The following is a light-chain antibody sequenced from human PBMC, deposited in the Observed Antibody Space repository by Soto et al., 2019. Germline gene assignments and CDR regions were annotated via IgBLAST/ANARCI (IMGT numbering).Light chain of an antibody. CDR1: SSDVGGYNY. CDR2: DVS. V-gene: IGLV2-14*01. CDR3: SSYTTTSTLLV. Sequence: QSALTQPASVTGSPGQSITISCTGTSSDVGGYNYVSWYQQHPGKAPKLMIYDVSSRPSGVSNRFSGSKSGNTASLTISGLQAEDEADYYCSSYTTTSTLLVFDGGTKLTVL. J-gene: IGLJ3*02.